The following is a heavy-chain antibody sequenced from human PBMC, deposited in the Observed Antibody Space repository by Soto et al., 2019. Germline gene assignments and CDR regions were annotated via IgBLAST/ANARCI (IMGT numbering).Heavy chain of an antibody. CDR3: AREAVTSDYGMDD. D-gene: IGHD4-4*01. CDR2: ISYDGSNK. J-gene: IGHJ6*02. CDR1: GFTFSRYA. V-gene: IGHV3-30-3*01. Sequence: QVQLVESGGGVVQPGRSLRLSCAASGFTFSRYAMHWVRQAPGRGLKWVAVISYDGSNKYYADSVKGRFTISRDNSKNTLYLQMNSLRAEDTAVYYCAREAVTSDYGMDDWGQGTTVTVSS.